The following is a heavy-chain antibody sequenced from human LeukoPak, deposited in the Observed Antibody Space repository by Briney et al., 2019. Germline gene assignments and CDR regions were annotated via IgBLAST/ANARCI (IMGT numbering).Heavy chain of an antibody. D-gene: IGHD3-22*01. CDR3: ARAQGAYYYDSSGYQIDY. Sequence: GGSLRLSCVASGFTFSSSWMHWVRQAPGKGLEWVSSISSSSSYIYYADSVKGRFTISRDNAKNSLYLQMNSLRAEDTAVYYCARAQGAYYYDSSGYQIDYWGQGTLVTVSS. V-gene: IGHV3-21*01. J-gene: IGHJ4*02. CDR1: GFTFSSSW. CDR2: ISSSSSYI.